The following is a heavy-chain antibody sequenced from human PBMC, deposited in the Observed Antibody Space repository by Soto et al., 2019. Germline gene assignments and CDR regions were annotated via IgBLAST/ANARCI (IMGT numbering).Heavy chain of an antibody. CDR3: ARVPDY. CDR1: GGSISSGGYS. V-gene: IGHV4-30-2*01. Sequence: PSETLSLTCAGSGGSISSGGYSWSWIRQPPGKGLEWIGYMYHSGSTYYNPSLKSRVTISIDRSKNQFSLKLSSVTAEDTAVYYCARVPDYWGQGILVTISS. D-gene: IGHD2-2*01. CDR2: MYHSGST. J-gene: IGHJ4*02.